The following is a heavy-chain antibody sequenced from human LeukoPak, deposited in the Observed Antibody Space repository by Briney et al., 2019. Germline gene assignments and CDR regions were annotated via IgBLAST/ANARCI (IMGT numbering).Heavy chain of an antibody. CDR1: GGSISSYY. J-gene: IGHJ3*02. CDR2: IYYSGST. Sequence: PSETLSLTCTVSGGSISSYYWSWIRQPPGKGLEWIGYIYYSGSTNYNPSLKSRVTISVDTSKNQFSLKLSSVTAADTAVYYCARGYSSGWYGVDAFDIWGQGTMVTVSS. CDR3: ARGYSSGWYGVDAFDI. V-gene: IGHV4-59*08. D-gene: IGHD6-19*01.